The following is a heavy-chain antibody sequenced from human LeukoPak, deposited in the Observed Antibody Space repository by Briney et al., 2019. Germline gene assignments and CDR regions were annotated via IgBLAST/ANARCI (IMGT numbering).Heavy chain of an antibody. D-gene: IGHD6-19*01. CDR3: ARREGRLGNWFDP. V-gene: IGHV4-31*03. Sequence: SETLSLTCTVSGGSISSGGYYWSWIRQHPGKGLEWIGYIYYSGSTYYNPSLKSRVTISVDTSKNQFSLKLSSVTAADTAVYYCARREGRLGNWFDPRGQGTLVTVSS. CDR2: IYYSGST. CDR1: GGSISSGGYY. J-gene: IGHJ5*02.